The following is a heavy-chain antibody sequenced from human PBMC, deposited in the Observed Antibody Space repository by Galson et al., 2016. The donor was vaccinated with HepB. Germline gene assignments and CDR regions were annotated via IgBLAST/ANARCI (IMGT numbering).Heavy chain of an antibody. D-gene: IGHD1-26*01. Sequence: SLRLSCAASGFTFRNYGMTWVRQAPGKGLEWVSTICGSCGDIHYADSVKGRFTISRDNFKNTLFLQMNSVRADDTAVYYCAQDPSHWVVGTSGYWGQGTLVTVSS. CDR3: AQDPSHWVVGTSGY. CDR1: GFTFRNYG. CDR2: ICGSCGDI. V-gene: IGHV3-23*01. J-gene: IGHJ4*02.